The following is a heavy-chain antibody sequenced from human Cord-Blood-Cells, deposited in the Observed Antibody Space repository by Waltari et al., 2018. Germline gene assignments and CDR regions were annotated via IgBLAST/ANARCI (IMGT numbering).Heavy chain of an antibody. Sequence: QVQLVHTGAEGKKPAAPVTVPCKACGYTFTSSDITWVGQATGQGLEGMGWMNPNSGNTGYAQRFQGRVSRTRTTSVSTAYMELSGGSSEDTAVDYSARKYYYCGMDVWGQGTTVTVSS. CDR1: GYTFTSSD. CDR3: ARKYYYCGMDV. J-gene: IGHJ6*02. V-gene: IGHV1-8*01. CDR2: MNPNSGNT.